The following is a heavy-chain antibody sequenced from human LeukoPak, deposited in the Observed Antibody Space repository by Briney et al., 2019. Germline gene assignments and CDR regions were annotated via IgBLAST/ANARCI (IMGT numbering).Heavy chain of an antibody. V-gene: IGHV3-23*01. Sequence: GGSLRLSCAASGFTFSSYAMSWVRQAPGKGLEWVSAISGSSGDTLYAGSVKGRFTISRDISKNRLYLQMNSLRAEDTALYYCAKGAYDYIEMGYFDDWGQGTLVTVSS. CDR2: ISGSSGDT. J-gene: IGHJ4*02. CDR3: AKGAYDYIEMGYFDD. D-gene: IGHD5-12*01. CDR1: GFTFSSYA.